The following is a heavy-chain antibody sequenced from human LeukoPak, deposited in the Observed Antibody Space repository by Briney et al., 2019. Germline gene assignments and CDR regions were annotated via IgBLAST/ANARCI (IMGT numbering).Heavy chain of an antibody. J-gene: IGHJ3*02. CDR3: ARSSGFNDAFDI. Sequence: LGESLKISSNGSGYIFTSYWIGWVRQMPGKGLEWIGIIYPGDSDTRYSPSFQGQVTISAANSISTAYLQWSSRKASDTALYYGARSSGFNDAFDIWGQGTMVTVSS. V-gene: IGHV5-51*01. CDR2: IYPGDSDT. D-gene: IGHD3-22*01. CDR1: GYIFTSYW.